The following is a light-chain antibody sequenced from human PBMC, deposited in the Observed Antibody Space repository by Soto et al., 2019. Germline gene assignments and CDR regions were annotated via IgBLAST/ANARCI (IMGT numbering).Light chain of an antibody. CDR1: QTVSNQ. Sequence: EIVLTQSPVTLSLSPGERATLSCRASQTVSNQLAWYQRKPGQAPRLLIYDASRRVTGIPARFSGSGSGTDFTLTLSSLEPGDFAVYYCQQRAGSSTFGQGTRLEIK. CDR3: QQRAGSST. J-gene: IGKJ5*01. V-gene: IGKV3-11*01. CDR2: DAS.